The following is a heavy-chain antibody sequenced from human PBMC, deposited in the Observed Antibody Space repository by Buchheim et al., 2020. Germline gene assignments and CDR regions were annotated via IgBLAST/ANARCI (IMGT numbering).Heavy chain of an antibody. CDR3: VGGLLRSLEWLFVP. V-gene: IGHV3-30*03. J-gene: IGHJ5*02. CDR2: ISFGGTNT. D-gene: IGHD3-3*01. CDR1: GFTFSNHG. Sequence: QVQLVESGGGVVQPGRSLRLSCAASGFTFSNHGMYWVRQAPGKGLQWVALISFGGTNTSYADSFMGRFTVSRDNSKNTLYLQMNSLRLEDTAVYYCVGGLLRSLEWLFVPWGQGT.